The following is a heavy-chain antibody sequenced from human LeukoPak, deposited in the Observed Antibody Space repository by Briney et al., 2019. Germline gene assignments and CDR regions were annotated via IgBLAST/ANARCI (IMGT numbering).Heavy chain of an antibody. CDR3: ARDRSRITMIVVSYFDY. CDR2: ISYDGSNK. Sequence: PGGSLRLSCAASGFTFSSYAMHWVRQAPGKGLEWVAVISYDGSNKYYADSVKGRFTISRDNSKNTLYLQMNSLRAEDTAVYYCARDRSRITMIVVSYFDYWGQGTLVTVSS. V-gene: IGHV3-30-3*01. CDR1: GFTFSSYA. J-gene: IGHJ4*02. D-gene: IGHD3-22*01.